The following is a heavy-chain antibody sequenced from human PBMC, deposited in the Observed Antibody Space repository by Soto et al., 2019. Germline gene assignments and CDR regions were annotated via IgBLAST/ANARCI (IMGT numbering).Heavy chain of an antibody. CDR1: GYTFTSYD. CDR2: MNPNSGNT. Sequence: ASVKVSCKASGYTFTSYDINWVRQATGQGPEWMGWMNPNSGNTGYAQKFQGRVTMTRNTSISTAYMELSSLRSEDTAVYYCAREGRVYYDFWSGYYKPGYYYYGMDVWGQGTTVTVSS. V-gene: IGHV1-8*01. J-gene: IGHJ6*02. D-gene: IGHD3-3*01. CDR3: AREGRVYYDFWSGYYKPGYYYYGMDV.